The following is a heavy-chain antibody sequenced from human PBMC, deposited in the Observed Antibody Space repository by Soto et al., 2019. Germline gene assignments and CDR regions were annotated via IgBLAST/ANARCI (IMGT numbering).Heavy chain of an antibody. J-gene: IGHJ5*02. D-gene: IGHD2-15*01. V-gene: IGHV3-23*01. CDR2: ISGSGGST. CDR3: AKYGYCSGGSCYYNWFDP. CDR1: GFTFSSYA. Sequence: GSLRLSCAASGFTFSSYAMSWVRQAPGKGLEWVSAISGSGGSTYYADSVKGRFTISRDNSKNTLYLQMNSLRAEDTAVYYCAKYGYCSGGSCYYNWFDPWGQGTLVTVSS.